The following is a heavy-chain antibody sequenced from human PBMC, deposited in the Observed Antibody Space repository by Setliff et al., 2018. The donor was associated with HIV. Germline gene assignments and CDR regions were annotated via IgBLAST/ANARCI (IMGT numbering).Heavy chain of an antibody. D-gene: IGHD6-19*01. CDR2: IYTSGSV. CDR3: SSLNGIAVAGTRFTPQPSYYFDY. Sequence: SETLSLTCTVSGGSISSYYWSWIRQPPGKGLEWIGYIYTSGSVNYNPSLNSRVTISVDTSKNQFSLKVNSVTAADTAVYSCSSLNGIAVAGTRFTPQPSYYFDYWGQGTLGTVSS. CDR1: GGSISSYY. J-gene: IGHJ4*02. V-gene: IGHV4-4*09.